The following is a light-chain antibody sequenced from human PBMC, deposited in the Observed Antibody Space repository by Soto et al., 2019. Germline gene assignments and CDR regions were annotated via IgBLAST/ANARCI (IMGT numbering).Light chain of an antibody. CDR3: QQLNSYPLT. J-gene: IGKJ4*01. Sequence: DIQLTQSPSFLSASLGDRFTITCLASQGISSYLAWYQQKPGKDPKILIYASSTLQSGVTSRFSGSGSGTEFTLTISSLQPEDFATYYCQQLNSYPLTFGGGTQVEIK. V-gene: IGKV1-9*01. CDR1: QGISSY. CDR2: ASS.